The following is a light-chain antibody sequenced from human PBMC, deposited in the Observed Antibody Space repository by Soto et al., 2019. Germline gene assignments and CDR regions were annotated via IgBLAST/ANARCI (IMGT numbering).Light chain of an antibody. Sequence: QSALTQPRSVSGSPGQSVTISCTGTSVDVGGYNYVSWFQQHPGRAPKLMIYDVSKRPSGVPDRFSGSKSGNTASLSISGLQADDEADYYCCSFAGRYRDVFGSGTQLTVL. CDR1: SVDVGGYNY. CDR2: DVS. J-gene: IGLJ7*01. CDR3: CSFAGRYRDV. V-gene: IGLV2-11*01.